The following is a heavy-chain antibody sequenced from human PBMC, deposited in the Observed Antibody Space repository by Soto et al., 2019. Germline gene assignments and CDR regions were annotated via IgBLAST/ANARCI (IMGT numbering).Heavy chain of an antibody. CDR2: IYSGGST. D-gene: IGHD3-22*01. J-gene: IGHJ1*01. CDR1: RFTVSSNY. CDR3: ARDRVESGYPEYFQH. Sequence: EVQLVESGGGLIQPGGSLRLSCAASRFTVSSNYMSWVRQAPGKGLEWVSVIYSGGSTYYADSVKGRFTISRDNSKNTLYLQMNSLRAEDTAVYYCARDRVESGYPEYFQHWGQGTLVTASS. V-gene: IGHV3-53*01.